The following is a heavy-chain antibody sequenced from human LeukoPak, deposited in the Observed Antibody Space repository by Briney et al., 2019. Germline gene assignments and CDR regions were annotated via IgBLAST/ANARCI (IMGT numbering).Heavy chain of an antibody. CDR1: GFTFSSYE. CDR3: ARGFTIFRPHYMYG. D-gene: IGHD3-3*01. V-gene: IGHV3-48*03. Sequence: GGSLRLSCAASGFTFSSYEMNWVRQAPGKGLEGVSYISSSGSTISYADSVKGRFPISRYNAKNSLYLQMNSLRAEDTAVYYCARGFTIFRPHYMYGWGKGTTVTVSS. J-gene: IGHJ6*03. CDR2: ISSSGSTI.